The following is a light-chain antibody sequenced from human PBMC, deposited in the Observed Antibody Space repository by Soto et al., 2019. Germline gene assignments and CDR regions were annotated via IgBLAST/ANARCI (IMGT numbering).Light chain of an antibody. CDR2: EVF. J-gene: IGLJ1*01. CDR3: SSYTTTNTLYV. CDR1: NSDVGGYNY. V-gene: IGLV2-14*01. Sequence: QSALTQPASVSGSPGQSITIPCTGTNSDVGGYNYVSWYQHHPGKAPKLMIYEVFNRPSGVSGRFSGSKSGSTASLTISGLQAEDEADYYCSSYTTTNTLYVFGNGTKVTVL.